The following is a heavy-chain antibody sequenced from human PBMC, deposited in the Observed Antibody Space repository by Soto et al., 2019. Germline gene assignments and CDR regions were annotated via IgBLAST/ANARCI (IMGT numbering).Heavy chain of an antibody. V-gene: IGHV3-33*01. CDR1: GFTFSSYA. Sequence: GGSLRLSCTASGFTFSSYAMHCVRQAPGKVLEWLAVIWYDGSNKYYADSVKGRFTISRDNSKNTLYLQMNSLRAEDTAVYYCARDKLALGGFNCFDHWGQGTLVNDSS. D-gene: IGHD1-7*01. J-gene: IGHJ5*02. CDR2: IWYDGSNK. CDR3: ARDKLALGGFNCFDH.